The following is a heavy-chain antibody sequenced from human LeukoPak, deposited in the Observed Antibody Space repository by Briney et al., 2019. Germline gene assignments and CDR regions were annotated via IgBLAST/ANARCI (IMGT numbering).Heavy chain of an antibody. V-gene: IGHV4-38-2*02. CDR3: ARDFTVGVYAFDI. Sequence: SETLSLTCTVSGYSISSGYYWGWIRQPPGKGLEWIGSIYHSGSTYYNPSLKSRVTISVDTSKNQFSLKLSSVTAADTAVYYCARDFTVGVYAFDIWGQGTMVTVSS. J-gene: IGHJ3*02. CDR2: IYHSGST. D-gene: IGHD4-17*01. CDR1: GYSISSGYY.